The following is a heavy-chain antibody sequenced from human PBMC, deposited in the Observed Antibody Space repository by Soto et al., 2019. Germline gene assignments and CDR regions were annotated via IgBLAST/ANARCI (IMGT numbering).Heavy chain of an antibody. CDR2: IWYDGSNK. J-gene: IGHJ4*02. D-gene: IGHD6-6*01. V-gene: IGHV3-33*01. CDR1: GFTFSSYG. CDR3: ARAARGGSSTRIPPDY. Sequence: QVQLVESGGGVVQPGRSLRLSCAASGFTFSSYGMHWVRQAPGKGLEWVAVIWYDGSNKYYADSVKGRFTISRDNSKNTLYLQMTSLRAEYTAVYYCARAARGGSSTRIPPDYWGQGTLVTVSS.